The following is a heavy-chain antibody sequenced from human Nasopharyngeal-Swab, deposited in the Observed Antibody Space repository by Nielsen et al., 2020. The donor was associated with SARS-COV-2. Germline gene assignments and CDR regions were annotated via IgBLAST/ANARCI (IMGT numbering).Heavy chain of an antibody. CDR1: GFTFSSLW. D-gene: IGHD2-15*01. CDR2: IKGDGSAR. CDR3: AGESGPNGFDI. J-gene: IGHJ3*02. V-gene: IGHV3-7*01. Sequence: GESLKISCVGTGFTFSSLWMNWVRQAPGKGLEWVANIKGDGSARYYVDSVRGRFTVSRENAKNSLYLQMNSLTVEDTALYYCAGESGPNGFDIRGQGAMITVSS.